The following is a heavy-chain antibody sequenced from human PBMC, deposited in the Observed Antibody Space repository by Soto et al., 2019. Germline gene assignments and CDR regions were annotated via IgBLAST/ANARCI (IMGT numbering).Heavy chain of an antibody. CDR3: VKDTQWLETFFDY. V-gene: IGHV3-23*01. Sequence: PGGSLRLSCTASGFTFGDYAMSWFRQAPGKGLQWVSSINVSGASRYYADSVKGRFTVSRDNSKNTLYLELNSLRAEDTAIYYCVKDTQWLETFFDYWGQGTLVTVSS. J-gene: IGHJ4*02. CDR1: GFTFGDYA. D-gene: IGHD6-19*01. CDR2: INVSGASR.